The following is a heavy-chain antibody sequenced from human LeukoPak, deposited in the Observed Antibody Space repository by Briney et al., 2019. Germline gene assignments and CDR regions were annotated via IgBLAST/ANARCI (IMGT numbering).Heavy chain of an antibody. CDR3: AKPLWFGDKNYYYYYMDV. D-gene: IGHD3-10*01. V-gene: IGHV3-23*01. CDR2: ISGSGGST. J-gene: IGHJ6*03. Sequence: GGSLRLSCAASGFTFRSYAMNWVCQAPGKGLEWVSVISGSGGSTYYADSVKGRFTISRDNSKNTLYLQMNSLRAEDTAVYYCAKPLWFGDKNYYYYYMDVWGKGTTVTVSS. CDR1: GFTFRSYA.